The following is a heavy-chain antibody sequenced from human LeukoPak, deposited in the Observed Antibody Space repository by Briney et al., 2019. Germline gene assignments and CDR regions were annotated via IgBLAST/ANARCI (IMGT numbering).Heavy chain of an antibody. CDR1: GGSISSSNW. Sequence: SETLSLTCAVSGGSISSSNWWSWVRQPPGKGLEWIGDIYHSGSTNCNPSLKSRVTISVDTSKNQFSLKLSSVTAADTAVYYCARGAVVGATPYYFDYWGQGTLVTVSS. CDR2: IYHSGST. D-gene: IGHD1-26*01. CDR3: ARGAVVGATPYYFDY. J-gene: IGHJ4*02. V-gene: IGHV4-4*02.